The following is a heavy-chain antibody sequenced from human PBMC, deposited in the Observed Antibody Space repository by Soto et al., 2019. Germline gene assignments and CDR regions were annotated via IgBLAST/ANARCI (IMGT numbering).Heavy chain of an antibody. V-gene: IGHV3-30*18. J-gene: IGHJ4*02. CDR3: AKNKGADIPFDS. CDR1: GFIFSRDG. CDR2: ISYHGSDI. Sequence: QVQLVESGGGVVQPGTSLTLSCAASGFIFSRDGMHWVRQAPGKGLEWVAVISYHGSDIYYADSVKGRFTISRDNSKNTVYLQMNSLRPEDTALYYCAKNKGADIPFDSWGQGTLVTVSS. D-gene: IGHD3-9*01.